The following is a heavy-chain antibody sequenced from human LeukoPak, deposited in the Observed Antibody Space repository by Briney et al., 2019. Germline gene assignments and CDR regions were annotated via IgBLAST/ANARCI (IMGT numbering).Heavy chain of an antibody. Sequence: PGGSLRLSCAASGFTVSSNYMSWVRQAPGKGLEWVSVIYSGGSTYYADSVKGRFTISRDNSKNTLYLQMNSLRAEDTAVYYCARDLYEGSSWYPSYYFDYWGQGTLVTVSS. CDR2: IYSGGST. J-gene: IGHJ4*02. CDR3: ARDLYEGSSWYPSYYFDY. V-gene: IGHV3-53*01. D-gene: IGHD6-13*01. CDR1: GFTVSSNY.